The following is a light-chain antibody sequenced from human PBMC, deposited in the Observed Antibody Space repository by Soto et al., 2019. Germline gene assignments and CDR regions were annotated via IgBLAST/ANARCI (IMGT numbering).Light chain of an antibody. CDR1: QSVSVN. Sequence: EILITQSPATLSVSPGERATLSCRASQSVSVNLAWYQQKPGQPPRLIMYGASTRANGIPARFSGSGSGTEFTLTINSLQSEDFAVYYCQQDNNWHPLTFGGGTKVDIK. J-gene: IGKJ4*01. V-gene: IGKV3-15*01. CDR3: QQDNNWHPLT. CDR2: GAS.